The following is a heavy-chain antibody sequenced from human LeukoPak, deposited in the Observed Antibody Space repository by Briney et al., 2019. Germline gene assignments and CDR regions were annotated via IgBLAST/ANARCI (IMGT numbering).Heavy chain of an antibody. V-gene: IGHV3-21*01. CDR1: GFTFSSYS. CDR3: ARGQDTAMVPFDY. Sequence: GGSLRLSCAASGFTFSSYSMNWVRQAPGKGLEWVSSISSSSSCVYYADSVKGRFTISRDNAKNSLYLQMNSLRAEDTAVYYCARGQDTAMVPFDYWGQGTLVTVSS. CDR2: ISSSSSCV. J-gene: IGHJ4*02. D-gene: IGHD5-18*01.